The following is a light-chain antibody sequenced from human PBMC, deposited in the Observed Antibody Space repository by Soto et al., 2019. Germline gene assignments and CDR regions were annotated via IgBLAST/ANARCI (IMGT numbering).Light chain of an antibody. J-gene: IGKJ5*01. Sequence: EVGMTTPPASLTVSPGDRATLSCRASQSINSNLAWYQQQPGQAPRLLIYGASTRATAVPDRFSGSGSGTDFTLTITSLQSDDFAVYYCQQDGSSPITFGQGTRLEIK. CDR3: QQDGSSPIT. CDR1: QSINSN. V-gene: IGKV3-15*01. CDR2: GAS.